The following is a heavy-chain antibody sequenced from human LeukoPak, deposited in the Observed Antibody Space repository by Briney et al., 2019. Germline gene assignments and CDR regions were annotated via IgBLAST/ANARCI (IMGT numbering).Heavy chain of an antibody. CDR1: GYRSTSYW. Sequence: GESLKISCKGSGYRSTSYWIGWVRQMPGKGLEWMGSIYPGDSAPRYSPSFQGQVTISADKSISTAYLQWSSLKASDTAMYYCARQYYFDYWGQGTLVTVSS. CDR2: IYPGDSAP. CDR3: ARQYYFDY. V-gene: IGHV5-51*01. J-gene: IGHJ4*02.